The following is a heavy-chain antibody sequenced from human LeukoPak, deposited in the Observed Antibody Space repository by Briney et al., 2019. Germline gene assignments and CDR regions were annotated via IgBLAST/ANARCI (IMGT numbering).Heavy chain of an antibody. V-gene: IGHV1-2*02. D-gene: IGHD3-9*01. CDR1: GYTFTGYY. Sequence: ASVKVSCKASGYTFTGYYMHWVRQAPGQGLEWMGWINPTSGGTNYAQRFHGRVTMTRDTSISTAYMELNRLKSDDTAVYYCARGQRLQYFDSPFDYWGQGTLVTVSS. J-gene: IGHJ4*02. CDR3: ARGQRLQYFDSPFDY. CDR2: INPTSGGT.